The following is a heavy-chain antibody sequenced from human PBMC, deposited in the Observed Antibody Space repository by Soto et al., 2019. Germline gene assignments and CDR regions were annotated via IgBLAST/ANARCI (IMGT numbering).Heavy chain of an antibody. D-gene: IGHD4-17*01. V-gene: IGHV3-15*01. CDR3: TTDATVRGDYYYYYGMDV. J-gene: IGHJ6*02. CDR2: IKSKTDGGTT. Sequence: KTGGSLRLSCAASGFTFSNAWMSWVRQAPGKXLEWVGRIKSKTDGGTTDYAAPVKGRFTISRDDSKNTLYLQMNSLKTEDTAVYDCTTDATVRGDYYYYYGMDVWGQGTTVTVSS. CDR1: GFTFSNAW.